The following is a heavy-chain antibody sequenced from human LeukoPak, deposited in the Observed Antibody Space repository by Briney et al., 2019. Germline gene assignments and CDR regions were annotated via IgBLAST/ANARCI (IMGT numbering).Heavy chain of an antibody. CDR1: GFTFDDYA. J-gene: IGHJ4*02. D-gene: IGHD3-22*01. CDR3: AKDYCSSTSYRLTYYYDSSGYPAGFDY. V-gene: IGHV3-9*01. CDR2: ISWNSGSI. Sequence: GGSLRLSCAASGFTFDDYAMHWVRQAPGKGLEWVSGISWNSGSIGYADSVKGRFTISRDNAKNSLYLQMNSLRAEDTALYYCAKDYCSSTSYRLTYYYDSSGYPAGFDYWGQGTLVTVSS.